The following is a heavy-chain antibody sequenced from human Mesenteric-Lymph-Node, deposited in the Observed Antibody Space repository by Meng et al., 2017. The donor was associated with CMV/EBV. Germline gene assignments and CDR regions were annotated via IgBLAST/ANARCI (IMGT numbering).Heavy chain of an antibody. Sequence: SETLSLTCTVSGGSISSGDYYWSWIRQPPGKGLEWIGYIYYSGSTYYNPSLKSRVTISVDTSKNQFSLNLSSVTAADTALYYCARGHSSVYSNWFDPWGQGTLVTVSS. V-gene: IGHV4-30-4*08. CDR2: IYYSGST. J-gene: IGHJ5*02. CDR3: ARGHSSVYSNWFDP. CDR1: GGSISSGDYY. D-gene: IGHD3-22*01.